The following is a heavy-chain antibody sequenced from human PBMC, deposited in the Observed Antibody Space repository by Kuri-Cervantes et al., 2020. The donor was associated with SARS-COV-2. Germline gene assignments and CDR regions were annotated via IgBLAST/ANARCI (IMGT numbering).Heavy chain of an antibody. V-gene: IGHV1-46*01. J-gene: IGHJ3*02. D-gene: IGHD2-15*01. CDR1: GYTFTSYY. CDR2: INPSGGST. CDR3: ARDQGRGLVVVVAATRVYDAFDI. Sequence: ASVKVSCKASGYTFTSYYVHWVRQAPGQGLEWMGIINPSGGSTSYAQKFQGRVTMTRDTSTSTVYMELSSLRSEDTAVYYCARDQGRGLVVVVAATRVYDAFDIWGQGTMVTVSS.